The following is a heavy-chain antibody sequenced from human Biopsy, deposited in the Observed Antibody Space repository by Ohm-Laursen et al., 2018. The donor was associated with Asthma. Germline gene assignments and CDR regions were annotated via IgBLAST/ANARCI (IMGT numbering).Heavy chain of an antibody. D-gene: IGHD3-10*01. V-gene: IGHV1-18*01. Sequence: VPSVKASCKTSGYTFNSAGITWVRQAPGQGLEWMGWISVYNGNTKVAQKLQDRVTMITDTSTSTAYMELRSLRSDDTAVYFCARAVDYSHYYGIDVWGQGTTVTVS. CDR1: GYTFNSAG. J-gene: IGHJ6*02. CDR3: ARAVDYSHYYGIDV. CDR2: ISVYNGNT.